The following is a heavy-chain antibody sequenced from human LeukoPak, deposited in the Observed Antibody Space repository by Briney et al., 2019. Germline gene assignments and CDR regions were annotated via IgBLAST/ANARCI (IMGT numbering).Heavy chain of an antibody. CDR2: ISTGSSTI. Sequence: GGSLRLSCEASGFTFSSYSMNWVRQAPGKGLEWVSYISTGSSTIYYADSVKGRFTISRDNAKSSLYLQMNSLRDEDTAVYYCARAPDYWGQGTLVTVSS. CDR3: ARAPDY. V-gene: IGHV3-48*02. CDR1: GFTFSSYS. J-gene: IGHJ4*02.